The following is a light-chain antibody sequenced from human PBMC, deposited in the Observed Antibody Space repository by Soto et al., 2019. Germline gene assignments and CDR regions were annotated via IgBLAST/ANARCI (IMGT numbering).Light chain of an antibody. CDR2: EVS. Sequence: DVVLTQTPLSLSVTPGQPASIPCKSSQSLLHNGGETFLFWYLQKPGQSPQLLIYEVSNRFSGVPDRFSGGGSGTDFTLDISRVEAEDVGIYYCMQSTQLPPTFGQGTRLGIK. V-gene: IGKV2D-29*02. CDR3: MQSTQLPPT. J-gene: IGKJ5*01. CDR1: QSLLHNGGETF.